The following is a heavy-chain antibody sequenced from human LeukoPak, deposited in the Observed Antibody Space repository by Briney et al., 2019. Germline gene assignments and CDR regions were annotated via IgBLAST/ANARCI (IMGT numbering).Heavy chain of an antibody. V-gene: IGHV4-39*01. CDR1: GGSISSSTYY. D-gene: IGHD2-2*01. J-gene: IGHJ5*02. CDR3: APLPAAMKGHGWFDP. Sequence: SETLSLTCTVSGGSISSSTYYWAWIRQPPGKGLVWIGSMKYGGSTYYTPSLTSRVTISVDTSKNQVSVKLSSATAADTAVYYWAPLPAAMKGHGWFDPWGQGTLVTVSS. CDR2: MKYGGST.